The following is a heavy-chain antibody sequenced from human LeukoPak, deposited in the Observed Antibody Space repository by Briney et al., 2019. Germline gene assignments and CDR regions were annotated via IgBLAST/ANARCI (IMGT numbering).Heavy chain of an antibody. Sequence: PSETLSLTCTVSGGSISSYYWSWIRQPPGKGLGWIGYIYYSGSTNYNPSLKSRVTISVDTSKNQFSLKLSSVTAADTAVYYCARAATVTTCYFDYWGQGTLVTVSS. V-gene: IGHV4-59*13. CDR1: GGSISSYY. D-gene: IGHD4-11*01. J-gene: IGHJ4*02. CDR2: IYYSGST. CDR3: ARAATVTTCYFDY.